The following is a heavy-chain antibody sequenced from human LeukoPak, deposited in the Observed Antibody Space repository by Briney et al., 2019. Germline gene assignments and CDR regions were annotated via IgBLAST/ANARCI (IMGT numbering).Heavy chain of an antibody. V-gene: IGHV4-59*01. CDR1: GGSISSYY. D-gene: IGHD2-2*02. J-gene: IGHJ4*02. CDR3: ARGYQLLYGGFD. Sequence: SETLSLTCTVSGGSISSYYWSWIRQPPGKGLEWIGYIYYNGDTNYSPSLKSRVTISVDTSKNQFSLKLRSVTAADTAVYYCARGYQLLYGGFDWGQGTLVTVSS. CDR2: IYYNGDT.